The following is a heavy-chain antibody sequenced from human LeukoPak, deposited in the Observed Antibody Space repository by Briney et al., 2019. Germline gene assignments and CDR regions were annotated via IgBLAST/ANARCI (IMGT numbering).Heavy chain of an antibody. D-gene: IGHD4-17*01. CDR3: ARVGGYGDYELDY. J-gene: IGHJ4*02. V-gene: IGHV4-34*01. CDR2: IYHSGST. Sequence: SETLSLTCAVYGGSFSGYYWGWIRQPPGKGLEWIGSIYHSGSTYYNPSLKSRVTISVDSSKNELSLKLRSMTAADTAVYYCARVGGYGDYELDYWGQGTLVTVSS. CDR1: GGSFSGYY.